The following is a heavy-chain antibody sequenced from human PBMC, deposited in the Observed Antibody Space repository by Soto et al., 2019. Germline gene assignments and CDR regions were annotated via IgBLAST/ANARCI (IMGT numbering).Heavy chain of an antibody. V-gene: IGHV4-34*01. CDR1: GGSFSGYY. CDR3: ARRCSGGSCYSRWFDP. CDR2: INHSGST. Sequence: PETLSLTCAPYGGSFSGYYWSWIRQPPGKGLEWIGEINHSGSTNYNPSLKSRVTISVDTSKNQFSLKLSSVTAADTAVYYCARRCSGGSCYSRWFDPWGQGTLVTVSS. J-gene: IGHJ5*02. D-gene: IGHD2-15*01.